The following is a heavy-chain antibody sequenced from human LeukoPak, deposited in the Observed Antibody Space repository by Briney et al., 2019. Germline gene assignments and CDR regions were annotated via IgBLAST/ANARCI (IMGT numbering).Heavy chain of an antibody. CDR1: GGSISTSTYY. CDR2: ISYSGST. J-gene: IGHJ2*01. Sequence: SETLSLTCTVSGGSISTSTYYWGWIRQPPGKGLEWIGSISYSGSTYNNPSLKSRVTMSVDTSKNQFSLKLISVTAPDTAVYYCARRVYSGSYNWYFDLWGRGTLVTVSS. CDR3: ARRVYSGSYNWYFDL. V-gene: IGHV4-39*01. D-gene: IGHD1-26*01.